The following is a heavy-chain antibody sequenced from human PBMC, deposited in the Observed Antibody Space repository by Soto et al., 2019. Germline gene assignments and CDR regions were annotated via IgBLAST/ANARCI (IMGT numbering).Heavy chain of an antibody. CDR2: INHSRST. CDR1: GGSFSGYY. CDR3: ARKVVRGVIIRLNWFDP. Sequence: QVQLQQWGVGLLKPSETLSLTCAVYGGSFSGYYWSWIRQPPGKGLEWIGEINHSRSTNYNPSLKSRVTISVDTSKNQFSLKLSSVTAADTAVYYCARKVVRGVIIRLNWFDPWGQGTLVTVSS. D-gene: IGHD3-10*01. V-gene: IGHV4-34*01. J-gene: IGHJ5*02.